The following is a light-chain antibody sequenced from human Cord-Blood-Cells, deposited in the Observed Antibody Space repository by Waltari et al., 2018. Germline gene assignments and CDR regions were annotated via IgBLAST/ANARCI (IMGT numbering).Light chain of an antibody. CDR3: QQRSKYT. J-gene: IGKJ2*01. Sequence: EMVLTQSPATLSLSPGERATLSCRASQSVSSYLAWYQQKPGQAPRILIYDASNRATGIPARFSGSGSGTDFTLTISSLEPEDFAVYYCQQRSKYTFGQGTKLEIK. V-gene: IGKV3-11*01. CDR1: QSVSSY. CDR2: DAS.